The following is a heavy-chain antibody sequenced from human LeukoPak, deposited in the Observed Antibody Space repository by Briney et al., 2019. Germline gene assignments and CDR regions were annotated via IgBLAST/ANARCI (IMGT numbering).Heavy chain of an antibody. CDR2: INHSGST. V-gene: IGHV4-34*01. Sequence: PSETLSLTCAVYGGSFSGYYWSWIRQPPGKGLEWIGDINHSGSTNYNPSLKSRVTISVDTSKSQFSLKLSSVTAADTAVYYCARGFDSSGYYYSPYYYYYMDVWGKGTTVTVSS. D-gene: IGHD3-22*01. CDR3: ARGFDSSGYYYSPYYYYYMDV. J-gene: IGHJ6*03. CDR1: GGSFSGYY.